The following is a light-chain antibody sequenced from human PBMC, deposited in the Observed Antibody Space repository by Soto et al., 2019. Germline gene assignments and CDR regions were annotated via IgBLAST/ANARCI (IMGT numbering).Light chain of an antibody. J-gene: IGKJ1*01. CDR1: QSISGSY. CDR3: QQYTDSRT. V-gene: IGKV3-20*01. CDR2: GVD. Sequence: DIVWTQSPGTLSLSPGERATLSFRASQSISGSYFACYQQKPGQAPRHLVSGVDSRATDVPDRFSGSGSGTDCTLTISRLEPEDFAGYYCQQYTDSRTCGQGTKVEIK.